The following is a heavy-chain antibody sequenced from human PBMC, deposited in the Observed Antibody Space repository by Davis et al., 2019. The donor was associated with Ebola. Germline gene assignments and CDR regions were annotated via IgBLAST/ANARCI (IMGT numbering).Heavy chain of an antibody. Sequence: MPSETLSLTCAVYGGSFSGYYWSWIRQPPGKGLEWIGEINRRGSTNYNPSLKSRVTMSIDTSRNQFSLKLSSVTAADTAVYYCARGRWRGSSWYLGQNWFDPWGQGTLVTVSS. J-gene: IGHJ5*02. CDR3: ARGRWRGSSWYLGQNWFDP. CDR1: GGSFSGYY. CDR2: INRRGST. V-gene: IGHV4-34*01. D-gene: IGHD6-13*01.